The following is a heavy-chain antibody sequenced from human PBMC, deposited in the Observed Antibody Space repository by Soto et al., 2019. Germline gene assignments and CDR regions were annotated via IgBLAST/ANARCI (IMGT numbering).Heavy chain of an antibody. CDR1: GGTFNNYA. J-gene: IGHJ4*02. Sequence: QVQLVQSGAEVKKPGSSVKVSCKASGGTFNNYAITWVRQAPGQGLEWMGGISAYNGNTNYAQKLQGRVTMTTDTSTSPAYMELRSLRSDDTDVYYCAVMTTSPDWVDYWGQGTLVTVST. CDR3: AVMTTSPDWVDY. CDR2: ISAYNGNT. D-gene: IGHD4-17*01. V-gene: IGHV1-18*01.